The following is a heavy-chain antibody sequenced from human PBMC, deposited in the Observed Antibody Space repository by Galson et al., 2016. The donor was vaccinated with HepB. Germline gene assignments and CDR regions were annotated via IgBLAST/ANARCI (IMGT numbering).Heavy chain of an antibody. CDR1: GYSFTTYP. CDR3: ASGSASSLAF. CDR2: INTDTGSP. J-gene: IGHJ4*02. V-gene: IGHV7-4-1*02. D-gene: IGHD3-10*01. Sequence: SVKVSCKASGYSFTTYPINWVRQAPGQGLEWMGWINTDTGSPAYAQGFTGRYVFSLDSSVSTAYLQIINLKTEDTAVYFCASGSASSLAFWGQGSLVTVSS.